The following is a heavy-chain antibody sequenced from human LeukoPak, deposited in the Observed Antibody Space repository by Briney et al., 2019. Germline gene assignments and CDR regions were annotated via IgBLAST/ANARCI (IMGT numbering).Heavy chain of an antibody. J-gene: IGHJ3*02. CDR2: ISSSSSYI. CDR1: GFTFSSYS. D-gene: IGHD5-18*01. CDR3: ARDMGVDTANTPNAFDI. Sequence: GGSLRLSCAASGFTFSSYSMNWVRQAPGKGLEWVSSISSSSSYIYYADPVKGRFTISSDNAKNSLYLQMNSLRAEDTAVYYCARDMGVDTANTPNAFDIWGQGTMVTVSS. V-gene: IGHV3-21*01.